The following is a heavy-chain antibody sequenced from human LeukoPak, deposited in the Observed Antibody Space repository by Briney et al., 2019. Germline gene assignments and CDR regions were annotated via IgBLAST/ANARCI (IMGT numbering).Heavy chain of an antibody. D-gene: IGHD2-15*01. Sequence: SETLSLTCTVSGGSISSYYWSWIRQPPGKGLEWIGYIYNSGTTNYNPSLKSRVTISLDTSKNQFSLKLSSVTAADTAVYYCAREGRCGGGSCRGEFDSWGQGTLVTVSS. CDR3: AREGRCGGGSCRGEFDS. CDR2: IYNSGTT. V-gene: IGHV4-59*01. CDR1: GGSISSYY. J-gene: IGHJ4*02.